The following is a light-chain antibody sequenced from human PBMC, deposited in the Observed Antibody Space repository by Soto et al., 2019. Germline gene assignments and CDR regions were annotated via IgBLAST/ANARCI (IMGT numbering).Light chain of an antibody. J-gene: IGKJ4*01. CDR1: QAIGAD. CDR3: QKYNSAPLT. CDR2: AAS. Sequence: DIQVTQSPSSLSASLGDRVTITCRANQAIGADLAWFQQQPGKVPKLLIYAASALQSGVPSRFSGSGSGTDFTLTISSLQPEDIATYYCQKYNSAPLTFGGGTKVEI. V-gene: IGKV1-27*01.